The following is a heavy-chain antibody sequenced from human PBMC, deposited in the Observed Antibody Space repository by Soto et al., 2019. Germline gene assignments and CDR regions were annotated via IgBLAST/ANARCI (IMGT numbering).Heavy chain of an antibody. D-gene: IGHD3-22*01. Sequence: GVLRLSCAASGFTFSSYAMSWVRQAPGKGLEWVSAISGSGGSTYYADSVKGRFTISRDNSKNTLYLQMNSLRAEDTAVYYCARFLSRDSRYYGMDVWGQGTTVTVSS. CDR1: GFTFSSYA. CDR2: ISGSGGST. J-gene: IGHJ6*02. V-gene: IGHV3-23*01. CDR3: ARFLSRDSRYYGMDV.